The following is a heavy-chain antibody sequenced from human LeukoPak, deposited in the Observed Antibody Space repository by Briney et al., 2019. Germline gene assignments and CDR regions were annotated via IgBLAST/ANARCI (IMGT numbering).Heavy chain of an antibody. CDR1: GYTFTSYY. Sequence: ASVKVSCKASGYTFTSYYMHWVRQAPGQGLEWMGIINPSGGSTSYAQKFQGRVTITADESTSTAYMELSSLRSEDTAVYYCARGGTALGLDIWGQGTMVTVSS. J-gene: IGHJ3*02. V-gene: IGHV1-46*01. D-gene: IGHD2-8*02. CDR2: INPSGGST. CDR3: ARGGTALGLDI.